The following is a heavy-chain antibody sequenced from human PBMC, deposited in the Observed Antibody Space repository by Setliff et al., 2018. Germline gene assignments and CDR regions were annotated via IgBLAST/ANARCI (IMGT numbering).Heavy chain of an antibody. Sequence: GASVKVSCKASGYSFSDYGISWVRQAPGQGLEWMGWISAYNGNTKYAQKLQGRVTMATDISTSTAYMELSGLTSADTAIYYCIVNMVRPVTGLDSWGPGTLVTVSS. CDR3: IVNMVRPVTGLDS. CDR1: GYSFSDYG. V-gene: IGHV1-18*01. CDR2: ISAYNGNT. J-gene: IGHJ4*02. D-gene: IGHD2-15*01.